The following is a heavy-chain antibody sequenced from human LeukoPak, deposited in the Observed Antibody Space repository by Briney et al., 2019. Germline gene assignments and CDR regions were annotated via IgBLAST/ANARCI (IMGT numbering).Heavy chain of an antibody. J-gene: IGHJ4*02. D-gene: IGHD5-24*01. CDR2: IKQDGSKK. V-gene: IGHV3-7*04. CDR1: GFTFSSYW. Sequence: GGSLRLSCAGSGFTFSSYWMTWVRQAPGKGLEWVANIKQDGSKKSYVDSVKGRFTISRDNAKNSLYLQMNSLRAEDTAIYYCTRVGYIDEGIDYWGQGTLVTVSS. CDR3: TRVGYIDEGIDY.